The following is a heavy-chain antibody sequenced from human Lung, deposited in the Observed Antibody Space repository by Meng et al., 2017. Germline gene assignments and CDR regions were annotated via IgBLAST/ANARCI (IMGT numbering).Heavy chain of an antibody. Sequence: VGLGGCGGEGMKPGAQVKVSSKPAGYNFPDYYIHWVRRAPGQGLEWMGRINPKSGDPHYDQKFQARVTMTGYMSISTAYMELSGLRSDDTAMYYCARDEDISAAGKLFGDYWGQGTLVTVSS. CDR2: INPKSGDP. V-gene: IGHV1-2*06. CDR1: GYNFPDYY. CDR3: ARDEDISAAGKLFGDY. J-gene: IGHJ4*02. D-gene: IGHD6-25*01.